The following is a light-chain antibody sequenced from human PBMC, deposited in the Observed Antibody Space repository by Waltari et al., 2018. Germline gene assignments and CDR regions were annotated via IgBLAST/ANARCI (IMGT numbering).Light chain of an antibody. CDR2: EVN. J-gene: IGLJ3*02. Sequence: QSALTQPASVSGSPGQSITISCTGTTSDVGTYNFVSWYQQHPGKAPKLIISEVNQRPSGGSNWFSGSKSGNPAALAISGLQIEDEAYYYCCSFVTGDTWVFGGGTKVAVL. V-gene: IGLV2-23*02. CDR1: TSDVGTYNF. CDR3: CSFVTGDTWV.